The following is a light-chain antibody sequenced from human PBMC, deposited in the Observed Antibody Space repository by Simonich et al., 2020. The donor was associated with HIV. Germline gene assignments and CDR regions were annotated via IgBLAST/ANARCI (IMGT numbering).Light chain of an antibody. CDR1: SSDVGAHNH. CDR2: DVN. J-gene: IGLJ3*02. V-gene: IGLV2-14*01. Sequence: QSALTQPPSASGSPGQSVTISCTGTSSDVGAHNHVSWYQQHPGKAPKLIISDVNTRPSGVSNRFSGSKSGHTASLTISGLQAEDEANYYCTSYIGPITRWVFGGGTKLTVL. CDR3: TSYIGPITRWV.